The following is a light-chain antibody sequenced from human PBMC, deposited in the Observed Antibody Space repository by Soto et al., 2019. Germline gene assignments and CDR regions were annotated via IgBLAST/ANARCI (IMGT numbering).Light chain of an antibody. V-gene: IGKV3-20*01. CDR3: HQYGGSPWT. Sequence: EIVLTQSPATLSLSPGERATLSCRASQSVGGSSLAWYQQRPGQAPRLLIYDTSNRATGIPDRFSGSGSGTDFTLTISRLEPEDFAVYYCHQYGGSPWTFGQGTKVDI. CDR1: QSVGGSS. J-gene: IGKJ1*01. CDR2: DTS.